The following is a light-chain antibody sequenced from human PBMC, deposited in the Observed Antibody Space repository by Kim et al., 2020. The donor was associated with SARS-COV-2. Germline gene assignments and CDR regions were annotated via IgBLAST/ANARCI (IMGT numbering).Light chain of an antibody. Sequence: APGQTARIPGAGNNIGRKNVHWYQQRPGRAPVLVIYSDTDRPSEIPERFSGSNSENAATLTISRVEAGDEADYYCQVWDSDSLHWVFGGGTKMTVL. V-gene: IGLV3-21*04. CDR3: QVWDSDSLHWV. J-gene: IGLJ3*02. CDR2: SDT. CDR1: NIGRKN.